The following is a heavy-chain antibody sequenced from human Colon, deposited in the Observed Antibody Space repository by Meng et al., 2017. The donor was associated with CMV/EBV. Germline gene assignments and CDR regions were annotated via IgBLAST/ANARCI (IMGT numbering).Heavy chain of an antibody. CDR2: IIPILGIA. CDR3: ARDRIDTIKLNFISGYEV. V-gene: IGHV1-69*10. D-gene: IGHD5-12*01. Sequence: SVKVSCKASGGTFSSYAISWVRQAPGQGLEWMGGIIPILGIANYAQKFQGRVTITADKSTSTAYMELSNLRSEDTAVYYCARDRIDTIKLNFISGYEVWGQGTLVTVSS. CDR1: GGTFSSYA. J-gene: IGHJ4*02.